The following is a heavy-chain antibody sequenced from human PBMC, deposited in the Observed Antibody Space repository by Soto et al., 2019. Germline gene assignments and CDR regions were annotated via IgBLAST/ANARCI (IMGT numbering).Heavy chain of an antibody. V-gene: IGHV4-59*01. D-gene: IGHD6-13*01. CDR3: ARYRREPVAGYTLDN. J-gene: IGHJ4*02. CDR2: VYNSGST. CDR1: GDSISSNY. Sequence: SETVSLTCTFSGDSISSNYWTWIRQPPGKVLEWIGYVYNSGSTNYNPSLKSRVTISEDTSKSQFSLKVNSMTAADTAVYYCARYRREPVAGYTLDNWGQGILVAVSS.